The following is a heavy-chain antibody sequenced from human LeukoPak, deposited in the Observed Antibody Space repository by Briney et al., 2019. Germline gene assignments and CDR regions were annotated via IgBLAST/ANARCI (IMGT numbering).Heavy chain of an antibody. D-gene: IGHD2-15*01. CDR3: ARDLIVVAATRFGWFGP. J-gene: IGHJ5*02. Sequence: ASVKVSCKASGYTFTGYLMHWVRQAPGQGLEWLGWINPNSGGTNYAQKFQGRVTMTRDTSISTAYMELSSLRSDDTAVYYCARDLIVVAATRFGWFGPWGQGSLVTVSS. V-gene: IGHV1-2*02. CDR1: GYTFTGYL. CDR2: INPNSGGT.